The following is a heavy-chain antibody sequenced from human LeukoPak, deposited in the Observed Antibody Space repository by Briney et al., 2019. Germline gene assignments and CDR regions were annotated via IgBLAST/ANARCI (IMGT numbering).Heavy chain of an antibody. CDR2: INPNSGGT. J-gene: IGHJ4*02. D-gene: IGHD3-10*01. Sequence: VASVKVSCKASGYTFTGYYMHWVRQAPGQGLEWMGWINPNSGGTNYAQKFQGRVTMTRDTSISTAYMELSRLRSDDTAVYYCAREYYYGSGSYSYWGQGTLVTVSS. CDR1: GYTFTGYY. V-gene: IGHV1-2*02. CDR3: AREYYYGSGSYSY.